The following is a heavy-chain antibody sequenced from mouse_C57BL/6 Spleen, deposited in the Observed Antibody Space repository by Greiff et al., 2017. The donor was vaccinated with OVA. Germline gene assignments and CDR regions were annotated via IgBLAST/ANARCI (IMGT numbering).Heavy chain of an antibody. D-gene: IGHD1-1*01. CDR3: ARSDITTIQYAY. V-gene: IGHV1-82*01. J-gene: IGHJ3*01. CDR1: GYAFSSSW. CDR2: IYPGDGDT. Sequence: QVQLQQSGPELVKPGASVKFSCKASGYAFSSSWMNWVKQRPGKGLEWIGRIYPGDGDTNSNGKFKGKATMTADKSSSTAYMQLSSLTSEDSAVYFCARSDITTIQYAYWGQGTLVTVSA.